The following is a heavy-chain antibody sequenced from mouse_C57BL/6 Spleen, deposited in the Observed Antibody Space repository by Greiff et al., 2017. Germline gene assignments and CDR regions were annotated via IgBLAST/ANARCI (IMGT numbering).Heavy chain of an antibody. Sequence: QVQLQQPGAELVKPGASVKVSCKASGYTFTSYWMHWVKQRPGQGLEWIGRIHPSDSATNYNQKFKGKATLTVDKSSSTAYMQLSSLTSEDSAVEYCAMGYYGSSDVGFAYWGQGTLVTVSA. J-gene: IGHJ3*01. CDR1: GYTFTSYW. CDR3: AMGYYGSSDVGFAY. V-gene: IGHV1-74*01. D-gene: IGHD1-1*01. CDR2: IHPSDSAT.